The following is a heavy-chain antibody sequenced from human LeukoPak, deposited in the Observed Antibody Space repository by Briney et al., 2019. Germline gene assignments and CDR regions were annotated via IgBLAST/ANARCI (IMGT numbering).Heavy chain of an antibody. Sequence: SETLSLTCTVSGGSISSYYWSWIRQPPGKGLEWIGEINHSGSTNYNPSLKSRVTISVDTSKNQFSLKLSSVTAADTAVYYCAGAKGIRYDYVWGSYRPFDYWGQGTLVTVSS. CDR3: AGAKGIRYDYVWGSYRPFDY. CDR1: GGSISSYY. CDR2: INHSGST. D-gene: IGHD3-16*02. V-gene: IGHV4-34*01. J-gene: IGHJ4*02.